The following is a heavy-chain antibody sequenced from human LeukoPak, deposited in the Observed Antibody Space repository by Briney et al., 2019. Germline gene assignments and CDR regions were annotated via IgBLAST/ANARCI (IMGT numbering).Heavy chain of an antibody. CDR1: GFTFRSYS. D-gene: IGHD3-3*01. V-gene: IGHV3-48*01. CDR3: ARFWSGNY. CDR2: ISRGSSTI. J-gene: IGHJ4*02. Sequence: GGSLRLSCAASGFTFRSYSMNWLRQAPGKGLEWGSYISRGSSTIYYADSVKGRFTVSNDNAKNSLYLQMYSLSAEDTALYYCARFWSGNYWGQGTLVTVSS.